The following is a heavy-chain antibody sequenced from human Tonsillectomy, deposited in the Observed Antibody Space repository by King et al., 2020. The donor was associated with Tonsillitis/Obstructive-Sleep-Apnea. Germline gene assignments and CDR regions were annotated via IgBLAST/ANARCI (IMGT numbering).Heavy chain of an antibody. V-gene: IGHV3-48*03. D-gene: IGHD3-16*02. CDR3: AREDNIVDAFDL. CDR2: ISSSGSVM. Sequence: EVQLVESGGGLVQPGGSLRLSCAASGFTFKIHEINWVRQAPGKGLEWVSYISSSGSVMYYADSVKGRFTISRDNAKNSLYLQMNSLRAEDTAVYYCAREDNIVDAFDLWGQGTMVSVSS. CDR1: GFTFKIHE. J-gene: IGHJ3*01.